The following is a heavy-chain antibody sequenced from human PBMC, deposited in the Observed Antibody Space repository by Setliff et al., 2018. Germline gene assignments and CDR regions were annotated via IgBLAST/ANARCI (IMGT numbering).Heavy chain of an antibody. CDR3: SRLVRYCTSTSCQGASGVEY. CDR1: GYTFANSI. D-gene: IGHD2-8*01. J-gene: IGHJ4*02. CDR2: ISAYNGKT. V-gene: IGHV1-18*04. Sequence: AASVKVSCKASGYTFANSIVSWVRQAPGQGLEWMGWISAYNGKTYYAHKLQGRVTMTTDTATGTAYLELRSLRSDDTAVYYCSRLVRYCTSTSCQGASGVEYWGQGTLVTVSS.